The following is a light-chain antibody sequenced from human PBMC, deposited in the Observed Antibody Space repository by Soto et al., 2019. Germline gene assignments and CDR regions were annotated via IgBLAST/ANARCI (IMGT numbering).Light chain of an antibody. CDR2: GVT. CDR1: SNDIGDSNF. CDR3: SSYTSLNPII. Sequence: QSALTQPTSVSGSPGQSVTISCSGTSNDIGDSNFVSWYRQYPGGAPQLLLYGVTYRPSEISTRFSGSKSGSTASLAISRLQADDAADYDCSSYTSLNPIIFGGGTKVTVL. J-gene: IGLJ2*01. V-gene: IGLV2-14*03.